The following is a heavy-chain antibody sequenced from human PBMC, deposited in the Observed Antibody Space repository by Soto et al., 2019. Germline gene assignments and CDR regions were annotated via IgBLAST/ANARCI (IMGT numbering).Heavy chain of an antibody. V-gene: IGHV4-34*01. J-gene: IGHJ4*02. CDR2: INXSGST. CDR3: ARWAAGFDY. Sequence: PXXTLSLTCAVYCGSFTGYYWTWIRQPPGTGMEWXGEINXSGSTNYNQSXXSRVTISXXKSKNQLSMKLTSVTAADTAVYYCARWAAGFDYWGQGTLVTVSS. CDR1: CGSFTGYY. D-gene: IGHD6-13*01.